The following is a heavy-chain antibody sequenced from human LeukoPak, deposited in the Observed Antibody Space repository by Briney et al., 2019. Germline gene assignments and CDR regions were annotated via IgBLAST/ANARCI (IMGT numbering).Heavy chain of an antibody. CDR3: ARAPGKVLRYFDWYGNWFDP. CDR1: GGSISSFY. V-gene: IGHV4-4*07. D-gene: IGHD3-9*01. Sequence: SETLSLTCSVSGGSISSFYCNWMRQPAGKGLEWIGRIYTSGSTNYNPSLKSRVTMSVDTSKNQFSLKLSSVTAADTAVYYCARAPGKVLRYFDWYGNWFDPWGQGTLVTVSS. J-gene: IGHJ5*02. CDR2: IYTSGST.